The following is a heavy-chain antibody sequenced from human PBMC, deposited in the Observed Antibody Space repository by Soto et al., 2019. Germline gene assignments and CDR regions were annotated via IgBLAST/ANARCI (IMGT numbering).Heavy chain of an antibody. J-gene: IGHJ4*02. CDR1: GFTFSSYA. V-gene: IGHV3-64D*06. D-gene: IGHD3-22*01. CDR2: ISSNGGST. CDR3: VKAPNYYDSSGYYYEVPDY. Sequence: GGSLRLSCSASGFTFSSYAMHWVRQAPGKGLEYVSAISSNGGSTYYADSVKGRFTISRDNSKNTLYLQMSSLRAEDTAVYYCVKAPNYYDSSGYYYEVPDYWRQGTLATVSS.